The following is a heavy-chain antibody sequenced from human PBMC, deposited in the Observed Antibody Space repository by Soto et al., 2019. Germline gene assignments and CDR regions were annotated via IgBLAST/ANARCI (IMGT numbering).Heavy chain of an antibody. CDR1: GFTFSSHA. V-gene: IGHV3-23*01. CDR2: ISSSGGNT. J-gene: IGHJ4*02. Sequence: GGSLRLSCAASGFTFSSHAMSWVRRAPGKGLEWVSVISSSGGNTYYADSVKGRFTISRDNSKNTLYLQMNSLRAEDTAVYFCAKGGAETGTAGRPYYFDYWGQGTLVTVSS. D-gene: IGHD6-13*01. CDR3: AKGGAETGTAGRPYYFDY.